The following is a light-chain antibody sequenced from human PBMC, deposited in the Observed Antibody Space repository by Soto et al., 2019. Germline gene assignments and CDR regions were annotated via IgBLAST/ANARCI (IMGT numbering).Light chain of an antibody. CDR1: SSDVGGYNY. CDR2: EVS. J-gene: IGLJ2*01. V-gene: IGLV2-8*01. CDR3: SSYAGSNNLV. Sequence: QSARTQPPSASGSPGQSVTISCTGTSSDVGGYNYVSWYQQHPGKAPKLMIYEVSKRPSGVPDRFSGSKSGNTASLTVSGLQAEDEADYYCSSYAGSNNLVFGGGPKVTVL.